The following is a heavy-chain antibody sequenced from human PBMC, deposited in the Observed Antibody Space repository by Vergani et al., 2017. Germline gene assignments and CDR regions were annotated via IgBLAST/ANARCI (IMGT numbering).Heavy chain of an antibody. D-gene: IGHD3-16*02. V-gene: IGHV3-21*01. CDR3: APTPVTFGGVIVDY. CDR2: ISSSSRYI. Sequence: EVQLVESGGGLVKPGGSLRLSCAASGFTFSSYSMNWVRQAPGKGLEWVSSISSSSRYIYYADSVKGRFTISRDNAKNSLSMQMNSLRAEYTAVYYCAPTPVTFGGVIVDYWGQGTLVTVSS. CDR1: GFTFSSYS. J-gene: IGHJ4*02.